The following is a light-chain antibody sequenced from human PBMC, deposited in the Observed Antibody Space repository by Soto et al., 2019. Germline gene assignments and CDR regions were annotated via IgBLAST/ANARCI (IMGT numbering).Light chain of an antibody. CDR2: GAS. CDR1: QSVTSS. J-gene: IGKJ5*01. Sequence: EIVLTQSPATLSLSPGERATLSCRASQSVTSSLVWYQQKPGQAPRLLIYGASSRATGIPDRFSGSESGTDFTLTLNRLDPEDFAVYYCQQDGRSPPITFGQRTRLEIK. V-gene: IGKV3-20*01. CDR3: QQDGRSPPIT.